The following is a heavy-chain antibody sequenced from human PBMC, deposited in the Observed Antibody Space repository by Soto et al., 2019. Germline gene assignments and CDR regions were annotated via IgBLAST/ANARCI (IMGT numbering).Heavy chain of an antibody. CDR2: ISSSSSYI. CDR3: ARRRVATISVYFDY. Sequence: GSLRLSCAASGFTFSSYSMNWVRQAPGKGLEWVSSISSSSSYIYYADSVKGRFTISRDNAKNSLYLQMNSLRAEDTAVYYCARRRVATISVYFDYWGQGTLVTVSS. D-gene: IGHD5-12*01. V-gene: IGHV3-21*01. CDR1: GFTFSSYS. J-gene: IGHJ4*02.